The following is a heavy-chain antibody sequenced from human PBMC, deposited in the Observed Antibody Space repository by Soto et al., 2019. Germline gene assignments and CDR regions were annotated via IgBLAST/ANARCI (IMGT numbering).Heavy chain of an antibody. CDR3: ARDGVPAGIMRGDYYYYGMDV. CDR2: ISYEGSNK. V-gene: IGHV3-30-3*01. Sequence: QVQLVESGGGVVQPGRSLRLSCAASGFTFSSYAMHWVRQAPGKRLEWVAVISYEGSNKYYADSVKGRFTISRDNSKNSLYLQMHSLRAEDTAVYYGARDGVPAGIMRGDYYYYGMDVWGQGTTVTVSS. D-gene: IGHD2-2*02. CDR1: GFTFSSYA. J-gene: IGHJ6*02.